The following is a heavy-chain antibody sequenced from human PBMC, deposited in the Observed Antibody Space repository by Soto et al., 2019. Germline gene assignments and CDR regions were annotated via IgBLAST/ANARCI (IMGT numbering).Heavy chain of an antibody. V-gene: IGHV4-31*03. J-gene: IGHJ4*02. Sequence: QVHLQESGPGLVKPSQTLSLTCTVSGGSISSGGSYWSWFAKLPGKGREWFGYIYYSGSTYSNPSLKSRVTISVDTSENQFSLKLSSATAADTAVYYWARGRIIFDYWGQGTLVTVSS. D-gene: IGHD3-10*01. CDR2: IYYSGST. CDR1: GGSISSGGSY. CDR3: ARGRIIFDY.